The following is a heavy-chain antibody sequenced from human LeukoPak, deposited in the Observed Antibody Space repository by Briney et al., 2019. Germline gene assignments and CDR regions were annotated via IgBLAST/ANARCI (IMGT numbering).Heavy chain of an antibody. D-gene: IGHD4-17*01. Sequence: SETLSLTCTVSGGSISSYYWSWIRQPPGKGLEWIGYVYYSGTTNYNPSLKSRVTISVDTSKNQFSLKLSSVTAADMAVYYCARGGTVSNYWGQGTLVTVSS. CDR3: ARGGTVSNY. CDR1: GGSISSYY. V-gene: IGHV4-59*12. J-gene: IGHJ4*02. CDR2: VYYSGTT.